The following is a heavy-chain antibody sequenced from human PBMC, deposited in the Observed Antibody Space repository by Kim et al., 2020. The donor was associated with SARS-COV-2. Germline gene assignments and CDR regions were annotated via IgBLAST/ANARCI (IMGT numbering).Heavy chain of an antibody. CDR3: ARDDGVVVAATDYYYYGMDG. V-gene: IGHV3-30-3*01. Sequence: GGSLRLSCAASGFTFSSYAMHWVRQAPGKGLEWVAVISYDGSNKYYADSVKGRFTISRDNSKNTLYLQMNSLRAEDTAVYYCARDDGVVVAATDYYYYGMDGWGQGTTVTVSS. D-gene: IGHD2-15*01. CDR2: ISYDGSNK. CDR1: GFTFSSYA. J-gene: IGHJ6*02.